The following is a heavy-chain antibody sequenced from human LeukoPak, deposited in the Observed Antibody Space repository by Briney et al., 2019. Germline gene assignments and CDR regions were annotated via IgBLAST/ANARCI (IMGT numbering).Heavy chain of an antibody. J-gene: IGHJ4*02. Sequence: SQTLSLTCVISGDXVSSSIGAWNWIRQSPSRGLEWLGRTYYRSKWYNDYAASVKSRITINPDTSRNQFSLQLNSVTPDDTAVYYCARGETYSFDHWGQGTLVTVSS. CDR3: ARGETYSFDH. D-gene: IGHD2-15*01. CDR1: GDXVSSSIGA. CDR2: TYYRSKWYN. V-gene: IGHV6-1*01.